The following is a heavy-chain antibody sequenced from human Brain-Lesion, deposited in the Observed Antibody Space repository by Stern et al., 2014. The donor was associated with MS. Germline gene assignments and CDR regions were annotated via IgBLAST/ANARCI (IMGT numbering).Heavy chain of an antibody. CDR3: AGEEDIRYCSGGSCTGNWFDP. Sequence: QLQLQESGPGLVKPSETLSLTCTVAGGSVSSTSYAWAWIRQPPGKGLEWIGTIYYSGNTYYSPALKSRLTISLDTSKNPFSLPLGFVTAADTAVYYCAGEEDIRYCSGGSCTGNWFDPWGQGTLVTVSS. D-gene: IGHD2-15*01. CDR1: GGSVSSTSYA. J-gene: IGHJ5*02. CDR2: IYYSGNT. V-gene: IGHV4-39*01.